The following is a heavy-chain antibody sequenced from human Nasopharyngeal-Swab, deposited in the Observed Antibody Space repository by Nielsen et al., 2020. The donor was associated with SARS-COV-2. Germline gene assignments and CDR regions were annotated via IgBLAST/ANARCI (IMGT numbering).Heavy chain of an antibody. CDR2: IYTSGST. V-gene: IGHV4-61*02. J-gene: IGHJ4*02. D-gene: IGHD1-1*01. CDR1: GGSISSGSHY. Sequence: SETLSLTCTVSGGSISSGSHYWSWIRQPAGKGLEWIGRIYTSGSTNYNPSLKSRVTISVDTSKNQFSLKLSSVTAADTAVYFCARTTTTTPFDSWGQGTLVAVSS. CDR3: ARTTTTTPFDS.